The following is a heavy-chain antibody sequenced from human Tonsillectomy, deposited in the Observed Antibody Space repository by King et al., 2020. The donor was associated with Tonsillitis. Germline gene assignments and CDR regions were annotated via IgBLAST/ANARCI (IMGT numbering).Heavy chain of an antibody. D-gene: IGHD3-10*01. J-gene: IGHJ6*04. V-gene: IGHV3-9*01. Sequence: VQLVESGGGLVQPGRSLRLSCAASGFTFDDYAMHWVRQVPGKGLEWVSGISWNRDTIGYADSVKGRFTISRDNAKNSLYLQVNSLRAEDTALYYCAKDIEVRGIITKAENYLGMDVWGKGTTVTVSS. CDR3: AKDIEVRGIITKAENYLGMDV. CDR2: ISWNRDTI. CDR1: GFTFDDYA.